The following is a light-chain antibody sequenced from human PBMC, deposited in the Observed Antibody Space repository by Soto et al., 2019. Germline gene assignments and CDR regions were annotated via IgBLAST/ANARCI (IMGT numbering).Light chain of an antibody. CDR1: RSIDSN. Sequence: EIVMTQSPGTLSVSTGEGATLSCRASRSIDSNLAWYQQKPGQAPRLLIYGASTRPTGIADRFTGSGSGTEFSLTISSLQSEDFAVYYCQQYAIWPLTFGGGTKVEIK. CDR2: GAS. J-gene: IGKJ4*01. V-gene: IGKV3D-15*01. CDR3: QQYAIWPLT.